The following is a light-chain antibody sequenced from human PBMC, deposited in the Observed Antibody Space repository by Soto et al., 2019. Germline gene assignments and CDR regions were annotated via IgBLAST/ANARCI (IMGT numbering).Light chain of an antibody. Sequence: DIQMTQSPSSLSASVGDRVTITCRASQSISSYLNWYQQKPGKAPKLLIYAASSLQSGVPSRFSGSGSGTDFTLTISSLQPEDFATYYGQPSYITPHTFGQGTLLVIK. CDR2: AAS. V-gene: IGKV1-39*01. J-gene: IGKJ5*01. CDR3: QPSYITPHT. CDR1: QSISSY.